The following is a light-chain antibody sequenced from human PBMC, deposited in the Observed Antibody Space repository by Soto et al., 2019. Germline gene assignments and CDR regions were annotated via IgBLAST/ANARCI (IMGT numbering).Light chain of an antibody. CDR3: QQTYTTPIT. J-gene: IGKJ5*01. Sequence: DIQKTQSPSSLSASLGDRVTITCRASQNIGSHLNWYHQKPGKAPKLLIYAASSLHSGVPSRFSGSGSGRDFTLAISSLQPEDFATYYCQQTYTTPITFGQGTRLEIK. V-gene: IGKV1-39*01. CDR1: QNIGSH. CDR2: AAS.